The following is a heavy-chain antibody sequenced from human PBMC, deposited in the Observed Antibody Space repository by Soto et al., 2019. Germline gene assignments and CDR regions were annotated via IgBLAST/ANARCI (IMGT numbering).Heavy chain of an antibody. CDR3: AAVSSSWYEGVMGWFDP. CDR2: IYYSGST. V-gene: IGHV4-31*03. Sequence: SETLSLTCTFSGGSISSGGYYWSWIRQHPGKGLEWIGYIYYSGSTYYNPSLKSRVTISVDTSKNQFSLKLSSVTAADTAVYYCAAVSSSWYEGVMGWFDPWGQGTLVTVSS. D-gene: IGHD6-13*01. J-gene: IGHJ5*02. CDR1: GGSISSGGYY.